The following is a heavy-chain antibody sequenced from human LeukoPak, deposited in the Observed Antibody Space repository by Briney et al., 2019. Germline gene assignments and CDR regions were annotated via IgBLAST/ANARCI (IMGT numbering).Heavy chain of an antibody. CDR3: ARKGNAFDF. V-gene: IGHV3-7*01. D-gene: IGHD3-10*01. CDR2: IKLDVSET. CDR1: GFTFSSYW. Sequence: PGGSLRLSCAASGFTFSSYWMTWVRQAPGQGLEWVANIKLDVSETYYVDSVRGRFTISRDNTKNSVYLQMDSLRAEDTAVYYCARKGNAFDFWGQGTMVTVSS. J-gene: IGHJ3*01.